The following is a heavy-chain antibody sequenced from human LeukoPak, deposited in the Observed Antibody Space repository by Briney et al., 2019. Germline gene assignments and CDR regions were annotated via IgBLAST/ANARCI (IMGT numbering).Heavy chain of an antibody. V-gene: IGHV1-46*01. D-gene: IGHD3-10*01. Sequence: GASVKVSCKASGYTFTSYYMHWVRQAPGQGLEWMGIINPSGGSTSYAQKFQGRVTMTRDTSTSTVYMELSSLRSEDTAVYYCAIGWGPHGSGSHSPNYWGQGTLVTVSS. CDR1: GYTFTSYY. CDR3: AIGWGPHGSGSHSPNY. J-gene: IGHJ4*02. CDR2: INPSGGST.